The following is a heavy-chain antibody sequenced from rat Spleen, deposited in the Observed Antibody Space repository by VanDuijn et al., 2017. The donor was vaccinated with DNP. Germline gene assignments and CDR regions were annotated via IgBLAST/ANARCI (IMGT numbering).Heavy chain of an antibody. J-gene: IGHJ2*01. Sequence: EVQLVESGGGLVQPGRSLKLSCAASGLTFSDYNMAWVRQAPKKGLEWVATIIYDGGGTYYRDSVKGRFTISRDNAKSTLYLQMDSLRSEDTATYYCATEDYGYPFDYWGQGVMVTVSS. CDR3: ATEDYGYPFDY. V-gene: IGHV5S10*01. CDR1: GLTFSDYN. D-gene: IGHD1-7*01. CDR2: IIYDGGGT.